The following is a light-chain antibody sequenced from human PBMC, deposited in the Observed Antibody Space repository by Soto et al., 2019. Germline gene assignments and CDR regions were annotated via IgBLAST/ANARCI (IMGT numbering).Light chain of an antibody. V-gene: IGKV1-9*01. CDR1: QGISSY. J-gene: IGKJ4*01. CDR2: DAS. CDR3: QQVNVYPST. Sequence: DIQMTQSPSSVSAYVGDRVTITCRASQGISSYLGWYQQKPGKAPNLLIYDASTLHSGVPSRFSGGGSGTDFTLTISSLQPEDFATYYCQQVNVYPSTFGGGTKVEIK.